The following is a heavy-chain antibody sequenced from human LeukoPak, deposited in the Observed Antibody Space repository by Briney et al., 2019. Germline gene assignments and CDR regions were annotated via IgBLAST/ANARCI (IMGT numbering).Heavy chain of an antibody. CDR3: ATEESGSYYGD. D-gene: IGHD1-26*01. Sequence: SETLSLTCTVSGGSISSYFWSWIRQPPGKGLEWIGYIYYSGSTNYNPSLKSLVTISVDTSKNQFSLKLSSVTAADTAVYYCATEESGSYYGDWGQGTLVTVSS. V-gene: IGHV4-59*08. CDR1: GGSISSYF. CDR2: IYYSGST. J-gene: IGHJ4*02.